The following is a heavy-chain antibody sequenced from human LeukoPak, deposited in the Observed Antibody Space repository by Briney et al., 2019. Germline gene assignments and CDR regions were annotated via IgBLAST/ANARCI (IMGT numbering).Heavy chain of an antibody. Sequence: GASVKVSCKASGGTFSSYAISWVRQAPGQGLEWMGGIIPIFGTANYAQKFQGRVTITADESTSTAYMELRSLRSDDTAVYYCARDPNTAMVHSVYYYYGMDVWGQGTTVTVSS. CDR1: GGTFSSYA. J-gene: IGHJ6*02. CDR2: IIPIFGTA. D-gene: IGHD5-18*01. V-gene: IGHV1-69*13. CDR3: ARDPNTAMVHSVYYYYGMDV.